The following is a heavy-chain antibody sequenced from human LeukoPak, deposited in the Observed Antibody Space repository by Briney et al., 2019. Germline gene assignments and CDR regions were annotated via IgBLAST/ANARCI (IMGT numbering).Heavy chain of an antibody. CDR3: AKGRSSWFSGSFDY. CDR1: GFTFSTYA. V-gene: IGHV3-23*01. CDR2: IRGSGGST. Sequence: GGSLRLSCAASGFTFSTYAMSWVRQTPGKGRGWVSDIRGSGGSTNYADSVKGRFTISRDNSKNTLYLQMDSLRAEDTAVYYCAKGRSSWFSGSFDYWGQGTLVTVSS. D-gene: IGHD6-19*01. J-gene: IGHJ4*02.